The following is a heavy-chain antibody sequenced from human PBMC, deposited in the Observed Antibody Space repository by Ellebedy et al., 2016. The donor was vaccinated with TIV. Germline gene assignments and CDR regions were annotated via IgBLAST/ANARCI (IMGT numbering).Heavy chain of an antibody. CDR2: IYYSGST. CDR3: ARDQGIAVAGTSDNYYYYGMDV. CDR1: GGSISSYY. J-gene: IGHJ6*02. Sequence: SETLSLXXTVSGGSISSYYWSWIRQPPGKGLEWIGYIYYSGSTNYNPSLKSRVTISVDTSKNQFSLKLSSVTAADTAVYYCARDQGIAVAGTSDNYYYYGMDVWGQGTTVTVSS. V-gene: IGHV4-59*01. D-gene: IGHD6-19*01.